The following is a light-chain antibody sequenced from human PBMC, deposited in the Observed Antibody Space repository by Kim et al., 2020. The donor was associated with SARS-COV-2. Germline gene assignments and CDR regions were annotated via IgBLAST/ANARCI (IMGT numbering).Light chain of an antibody. CDR3: SSYTTSSTRI. J-gene: IGLJ2*01. CDR2: DVS. CDR1: SSDVGSYNY. Sequence: QSALTQPAYVSGSPGQSITISCTGTSSDVGSYNYVSWYQQHPGKAPKLMIYDVSNRLSGVSNRFSGSKSGNTASLTISGLQTEDEADYYCSSYTTSSTRIFGGGTQLTVL. V-gene: IGLV2-14*03.